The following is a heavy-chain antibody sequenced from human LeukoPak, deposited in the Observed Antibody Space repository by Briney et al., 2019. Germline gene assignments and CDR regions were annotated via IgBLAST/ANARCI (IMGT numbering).Heavy chain of an antibody. CDR1: GDSVSSNSAA. CDR2: TYYRSRWYN. CDR3: AREDEVGSTWCHLDY. D-gene: IGHD6-13*01. V-gene: IGHV6-1*01. J-gene: IGHJ4*02. Sequence: SQTLSLTCAISGDSVSSNSAAWNWIRQSPSRGLEWLGRTYYRSRWYNNYAVSVESRITINPDTSKNQFSLQLNFVIPEDTAVYYCAREDEVGSTWCHLDYWGQGTLVTVSS.